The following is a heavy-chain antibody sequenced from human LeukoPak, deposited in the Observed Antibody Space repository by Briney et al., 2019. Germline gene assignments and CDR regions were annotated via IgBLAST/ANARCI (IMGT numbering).Heavy chain of an antibody. Sequence: KSSETLSLTCTVSGGSISSGGYYWSWIRQHPGKGLEWIGYIYYSGSTYYNPSLKSRVTISVDTSKNQFSLKLSSVTAADTAVYYCAMTQDYYDSSRWAAWFDPWGQGTLVTVSS. CDR2: IYYSGST. J-gene: IGHJ5*02. CDR1: GGSISSGGYY. D-gene: IGHD3-22*01. CDR3: AMTQDYYDSSRWAAWFDP. V-gene: IGHV4-31*03.